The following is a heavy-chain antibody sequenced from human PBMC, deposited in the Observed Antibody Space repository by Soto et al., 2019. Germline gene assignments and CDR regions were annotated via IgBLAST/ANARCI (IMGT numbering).Heavy chain of an antibody. CDR3: AKDRGVVVPAAIPMRSMDV. D-gene: IGHD2-2*01. V-gene: IGHV3-23*01. CDR1: GFTFSSYA. Sequence: LRLSCAASGFTFSSYAMSWVRQAPGKGLEWVSAISGSGGSTYYADSVKGRFTISRDNSKNTLYLQMNSLRAEDTAVYYCAKDRGVVVPAAIPMRSMDVWGQGXTVTVYS. CDR2: ISGSGGST. J-gene: IGHJ6*02.